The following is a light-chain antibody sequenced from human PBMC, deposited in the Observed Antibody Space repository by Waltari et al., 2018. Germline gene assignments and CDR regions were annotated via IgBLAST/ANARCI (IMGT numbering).Light chain of an antibody. Sequence: SYELTQPPSVSVFPGQTASIACSGDRLGEKYTFWYQMKPGQSPQLLMFQDDRRPSGIPERFSGSNAGNTATLTISGTQAMDEADYCQAWGDSVAVFGGGTKLTVL. CDR3: QAWGDSVAV. CDR2: QDD. CDR1: RLGEKY. V-gene: IGLV3-1*01. J-gene: IGLJ2*01.